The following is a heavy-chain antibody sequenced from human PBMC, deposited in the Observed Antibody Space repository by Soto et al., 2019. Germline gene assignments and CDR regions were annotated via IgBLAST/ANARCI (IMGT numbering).Heavy chain of an antibody. CDR3: AREGYCISTSCYSYYYYGMDV. J-gene: IGHJ6*02. CDR1: GVTFSSYS. Sequence: SVKLSCKASGVTFSSYSISWVRQAPGQGLEWMGGIIPIFGTANYAQKFQGRVTITADESTSTAYMELSSLRSEDTAVYYCAREGYCISTSCYSYYYYGMDVWGQGTTVTVSS. D-gene: IGHD2-2*01. V-gene: IGHV1-69*13. CDR2: IIPIFGTA.